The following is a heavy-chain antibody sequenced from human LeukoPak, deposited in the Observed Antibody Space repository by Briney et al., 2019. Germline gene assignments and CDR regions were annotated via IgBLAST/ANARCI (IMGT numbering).Heavy chain of an antibody. CDR1: GGSISSYY. CDR2: IYYSGST. Sequence: SETLSLTCTVSGGSISSYYWSWIRQPPGKRLHWIGYIYYSGSTNYNPSLKSRVTISVDTSKNQFSLKLSSVTAADTAVYYCARGEDITMIVVVTYHDAFDIWGQGTMVTVSS. CDR3: ARGEDITMIVVVTYHDAFDI. J-gene: IGHJ3*02. V-gene: IGHV4-59*12. D-gene: IGHD3-22*01.